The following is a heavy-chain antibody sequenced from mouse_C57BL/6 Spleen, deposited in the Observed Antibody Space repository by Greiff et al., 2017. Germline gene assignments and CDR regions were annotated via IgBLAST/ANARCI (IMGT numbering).Heavy chain of an antibody. D-gene: IGHD3-2*02. Sequence: VQLQQSGAELVKPGASVKLSCTASGFNIKDYYMNWVKQRTEQGLEWIGRIDPEDGETKYAPNFQGKATITADPTSNTAYQQLSSLTSDDTAVDYCARPDSSGYRFAYWGQGTLVTVSA. CDR3: ARPDSSGYRFAY. J-gene: IGHJ3*01. V-gene: IGHV14-2*01. CDR2: IDPEDGET. CDR1: GFNIKDYY.